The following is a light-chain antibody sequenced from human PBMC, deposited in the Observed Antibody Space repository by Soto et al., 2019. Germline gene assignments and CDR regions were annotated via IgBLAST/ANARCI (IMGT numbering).Light chain of an antibody. CDR2: DTS. Sequence: ETVLTQSPGTLSLSPGERATLSCRASQSIGSSYLAWYQQKPGQAPRLLIYDTSIRATGIPNRFSGSGSETDFTLTISRLEPEDFAVYHCQQYGNPPWTFGQGTRLEIK. CDR1: QSIGSSY. V-gene: IGKV3-20*01. J-gene: IGKJ2*01. CDR3: QQYGNPPWT.